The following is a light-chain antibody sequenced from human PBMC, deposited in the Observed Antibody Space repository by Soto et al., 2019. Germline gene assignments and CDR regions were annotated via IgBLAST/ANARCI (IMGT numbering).Light chain of an antibody. CDR3: CSYAGSSTSLDV. V-gene: IGLV2-23*02. J-gene: IGLJ1*01. CDR2: EVT. CDR1: SSDVGSYNL. Sequence: QSVLTQPASVSGSPGQSITISCTGTSSDVGSYNLVSWYQQHPGKAPKLMIYEVTNRPSGVSNRFSGSKYDNTASLTISGLQAEDEADYYCCSYAGSSTSLDVFGTGTKLTVL.